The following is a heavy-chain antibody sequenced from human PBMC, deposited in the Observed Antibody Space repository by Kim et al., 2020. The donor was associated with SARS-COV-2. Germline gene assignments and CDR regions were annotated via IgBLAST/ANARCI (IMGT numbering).Heavy chain of an antibody. V-gene: IGHV4-39*01. CDR3: ARPMGTALTFDY. CDR1: GGSISSSSYY. D-gene: IGHD5-18*01. Sequence: SETLSLTCTVSGGSISSSSYYWGWIRQPPGKGLEWIGSIYYSGSTYYNPSLKSRVTISVDTSKNQFSLKLSSVTAADTAAYYCARPMGTALTFDYWGQGTLVTVSS. J-gene: IGHJ4*02. CDR2: IYYSGST.